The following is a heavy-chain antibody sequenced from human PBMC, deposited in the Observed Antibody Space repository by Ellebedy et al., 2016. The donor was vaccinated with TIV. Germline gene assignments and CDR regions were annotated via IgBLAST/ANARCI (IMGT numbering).Heavy chain of an antibody. Sequence: ASVKVSCKASGYTFTSYGISWVRQAPGQGLEWMGWINPNSGGTNYAQKFQGRVTMTRDTSISTAYMELSRLRSDDTAVYYCARTTVTTSMWGSWGQGTLVTVSS. V-gene: IGHV1-2*02. D-gene: IGHD4-17*01. CDR2: INPNSGGT. CDR3: ARTTVTTSMWGS. J-gene: IGHJ4*02. CDR1: GYTFTSYG.